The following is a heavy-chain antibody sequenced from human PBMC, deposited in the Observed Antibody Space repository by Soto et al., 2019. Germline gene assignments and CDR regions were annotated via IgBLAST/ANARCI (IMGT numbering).Heavy chain of an antibody. CDR3: ARGLYYYDSSGYWGY. V-gene: IGHV3-48*02. J-gene: IGHJ4*02. D-gene: IGHD3-22*01. Sequence: EVQLVESGGGLVQPGGSLRLSCAASGFTFSSYSMNWVRQAPGKGLEWVSYISSSSSTIYYADSVKGRFTISRDNAKNSLYLQMNSLRDEDMAVYYCARGLYYYDSSGYWGYWGQGTLVTVSS. CDR1: GFTFSSYS. CDR2: ISSSSSTI.